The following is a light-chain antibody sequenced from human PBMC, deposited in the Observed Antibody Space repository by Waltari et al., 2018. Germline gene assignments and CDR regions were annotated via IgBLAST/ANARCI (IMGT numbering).Light chain of an antibody. CDR3: LQYFTTPWT. Sequence: DIVMTQSPDSLAVYLGERATIHCKSSESLLYSSSNKNYLAWYQQKPGQPPKLLIFWASTREPGVPDRFSGSGSGTDFTLTISGLQAEDVSIFYCLQYFTTPWTFGQGTKVEIK. V-gene: IGKV4-1*01. J-gene: IGKJ1*01. CDR1: ESLLYSSSNKNY. CDR2: WAS.